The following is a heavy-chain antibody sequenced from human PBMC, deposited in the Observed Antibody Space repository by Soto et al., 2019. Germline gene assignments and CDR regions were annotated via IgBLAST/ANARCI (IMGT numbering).Heavy chain of an antibody. CDR1: GFTFDDYA. J-gene: IGHJ4*02. V-gene: IGHV3-9*01. Sequence: GGSLRLSCAASGFTFDDYAMHWVRQAPGKGLEWVSGISWNSGSIGYADSVKGRFTISRDNAKNSLYLQMNSLRAEDTALYYCAKDRGYSSSSIDYWGQGTLVTVSS. D-gene: IGHD6-6*01. CDR3: AKDRGYSSSSIDY. CDR2: ISWNSGSI.